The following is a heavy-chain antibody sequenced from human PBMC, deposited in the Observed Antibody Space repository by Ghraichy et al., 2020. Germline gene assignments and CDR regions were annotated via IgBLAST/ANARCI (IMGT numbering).Heavy chain of an antibody. D-gene: IGHD6-13*01. Sequence: GGSLRLSCAASGFTVSSNYMSWVRQAPGKGLEWVSVIYSGGRTYYADYVKGRFSISRDNSKNTLWLQMSNLRADDTAVYYCARASSSWLSFDYWGQGTLVTVSS. CDR3: ARASSSWLSFDY. CDR2: IYSGGRT. CDR1: GFTVSSNY. J-gene: IGHJ4*02. V-gene: IGHV3-66*01.